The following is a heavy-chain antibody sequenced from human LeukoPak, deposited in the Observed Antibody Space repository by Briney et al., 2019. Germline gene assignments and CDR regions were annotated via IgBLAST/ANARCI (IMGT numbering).Heavy chain of an antibody. D-gene: IGHD6-19*01. CDR3: ARGATDSSWYDYYYMDV. Sequence: GGTLRLSCAASGFTFSSYGMSWVRQAPGKGLEWVANIRQDGSEKYYVDSVKGRFTISRDNAKNSLYLQMNSLRAEDTAVYYCARGATDSSWYDYYYMDVWGKGTTVTVSS. CDR2: IRQDGSEK. V-gene: IGHV3-7*01. J-gene: IGHJ6*03. CDR1: GFTFSSYG.